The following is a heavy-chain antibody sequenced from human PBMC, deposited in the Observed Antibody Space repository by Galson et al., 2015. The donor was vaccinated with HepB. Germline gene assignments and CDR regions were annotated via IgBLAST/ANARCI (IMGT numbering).Heavy chain of an antibody. Sequence: LRLSCAVSGFAFSSSWMHWVRQAPGKGLVWVSRITTDGSGTSYADSVNGRFTISRDNAKNTLYLQMNSLRAEDTAVYYCTGGLVSAYTAWGQGTLVTVSS. CDR3: TGGLVSAYTA. J-gene: IGHJ4*02. CDR1: GFAFSSSW. D-gene: IGHD2-21*02. V-gene: IGHV3-74*01. CDR2: ITTDGSGT.